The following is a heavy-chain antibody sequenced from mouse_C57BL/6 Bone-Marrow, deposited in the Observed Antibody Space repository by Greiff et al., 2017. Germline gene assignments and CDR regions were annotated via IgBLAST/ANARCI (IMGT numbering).Heavy chain of an antibody. J-gene: IGHJ4*01. D-gene: IGHD1-1*01. V-gene: IGHV5-15*04. CDR2: ISNLAYSI. Sequence: EVKLVESGGGLVQPGGSLKLSCAASGFTFSDYGMAWVRQAPRKGPEWVAFISNLAYSIYYADTVTGRFTLSRENAKNTLYLEMSSLRSEDTAMYYCARRLRFYAMDYWGQGTSVTVSS. CDR3: ARRLRFYAMDY. CDR1: GFTFSDYG.